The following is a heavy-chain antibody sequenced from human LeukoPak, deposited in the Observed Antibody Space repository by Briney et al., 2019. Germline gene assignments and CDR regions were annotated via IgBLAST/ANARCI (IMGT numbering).Heavy chain of an antibody. CDR1: GGSFSGYY. J-gene: IGHJ5*02. D-gene: IGHD1-26*01. CDR3: ARGRSGSYYNWFDP. CDR2: INHSGST. V-gene: IGHV4-34*01. Sequence: SETLSLTCAAYGGSFSGYYWSWIRQPPGKGLEWIGEINHSGSTNYNPSLKSRVTISVDTSKNQFSLKLSSVTAADTAVYYCARGRSGSYYNWFDPWGQGTLVTVSS.